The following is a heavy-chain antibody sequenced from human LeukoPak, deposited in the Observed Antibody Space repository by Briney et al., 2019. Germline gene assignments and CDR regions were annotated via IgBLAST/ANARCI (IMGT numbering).Heavy chain of an antibody. Sequence: SVKVSCKASGGTFSSYAISWVRQAPGQGLEWMGGIIPIFGTANYAQKFQGRVTITADESMSTAYMELSSLRSEDTAVYYCARENYYDSSGSNWFDPWGQGTLVTVSS. CDR2: IIPIFGTA. CDR3: ARENYYDSSGSNWFDP. CDR1: GGTFSSYA. J-gene: IGHJ5*02. D-gene: IGHD3-22*01. V-gene: IGHV1-69*13.